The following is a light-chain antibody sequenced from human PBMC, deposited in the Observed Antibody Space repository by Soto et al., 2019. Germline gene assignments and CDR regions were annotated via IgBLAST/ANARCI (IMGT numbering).Light chain of an antibody. CDR2: GAS. J-gene: IGKJ4*01. V-gene: IGKV3-15*01. CDR3: QQYKGWPPLT. Sequence: DIVMTQSPAILSVSLGERATLSCLASQSISDNLAWYQQRSGQAPRLLIYGASARATGVPARFSVSGSGTEFTLTISSLQSDDFANYYCQQYKGWPPLTFRGGTKVE. CDR1: QSISDN.